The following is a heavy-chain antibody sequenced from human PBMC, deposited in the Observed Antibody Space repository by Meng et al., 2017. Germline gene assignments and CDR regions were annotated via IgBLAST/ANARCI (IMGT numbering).Heavy chain of an antibody. CDR2: INQDESEK. CDR1: GFSFSNFW. Sequence: GGSLRLSCAVSGFSFSNFWMSWVRQAPGKGLEWVANINQDESEKYYVDSEKGRFTISRDNAKNSLFLQMSSLTAEDTAVYFCARDVGLLRFVYSSGWYDSWGQGTLVTVSS. D-gene: IGHD3-22*01. V-gene: IGHV3-7*01. J-gene: IGHJ5*01. CDR3: ARDVGLLRFVYSSGWYDS.